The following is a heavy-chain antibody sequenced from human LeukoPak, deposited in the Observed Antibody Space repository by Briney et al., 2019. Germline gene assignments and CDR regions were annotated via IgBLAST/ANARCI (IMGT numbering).Heavy chain of an antibody. V-gene: IGHV3-21*01. Sequence: PGGSLRLSCAASGFTVSSNYMSWVRQAPGKGLEWVSAISSSSSYIYYADSVKGRFTISRDNAKNSLYLQMNSLRAEDTAVYYCARDGRTYGKANYDILTGYYWGQGTLVTVSS. J-gene: IGHJ4*02. D-gene: IGHD3-9*01. CDR1: GFTVSSNY. CDR3: ARDGRTYGKANYDILTGYY. CDR2: ISSSSSYI.